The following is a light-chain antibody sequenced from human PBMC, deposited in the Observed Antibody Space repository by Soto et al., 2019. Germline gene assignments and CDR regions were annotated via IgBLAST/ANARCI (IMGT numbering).Light chain of an antibody. CDR1: SSDVGGYSY. V-gene: IGLV2-14*01. CDR3: ASYTTSSTYV. J-gene: IGLJ1*01. Sequence: QSALTQPASVSGSPGHSVAISCTGTSSDVGGYSYVSWYQQQPGKAPKLVISDVSNRPSGVSDRFSGSKSGNTASLTISGLQTEDEADYYCASYTTSSTYVFATGTKVPVL. CDR2: DVS.